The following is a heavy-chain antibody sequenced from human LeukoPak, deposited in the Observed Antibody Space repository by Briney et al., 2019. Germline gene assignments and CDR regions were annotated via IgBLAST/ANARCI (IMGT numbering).Heavy chain of an antibody. Sequence: SETLSLTCTVSGGSISSGSYYWSWIRQPAGKGLEWIGRIYTSGSTNYNPSLKSRVTISVDTPKNQFSLKLSSVTAADTAVYYCARDSPMRSELRAYYYYMDVWGKGTTVTVSS. V-gene: IGHV4-61*02. CDR3: ARDSPMRSELRAYYYYMDV. J-gene: IGHJ6*03. D-gene: IGHD1-14*01. CDR1: GGSISSGSYY. CDR2: IYTSGST.